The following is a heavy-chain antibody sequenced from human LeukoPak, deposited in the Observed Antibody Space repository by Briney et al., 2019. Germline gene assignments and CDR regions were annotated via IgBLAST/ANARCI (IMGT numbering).Heavy chain of an antibody. J-gene: IGHJ4*02. Sequence: PGGSLRLSCAASGFTVSSNYMSWVRQAPGKGLEWVSVIYSGGSTYYADSVKGRFTISRDNSKNTLYLQMNSLRAEDTAVYYCASPVSGSYFSGYFDYWGQGTLVTVSS. CDR1: GFTVSSNY. V-gene: IGHV3-66*01. CDR2: IYSGGST. D-gene: IGHD1-26*01. CDR3: ASPVSGSYFSGYFDY.